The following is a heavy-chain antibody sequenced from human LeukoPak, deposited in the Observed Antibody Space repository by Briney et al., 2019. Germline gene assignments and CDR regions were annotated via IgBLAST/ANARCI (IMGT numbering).Heavy chain of an antibody. CDR2: IDWDDDK. CDR3: ARTHYYGSGSSHFDF. J-gene: IGHJ4*02. V-gene: IGHV2-70*04. D-gene: IGHD3-10*01. Sequence: SGPTPVNPTQTLTLTCTFSGFSLSTTGMRVSWIRQPPGKALEWLARIDWDDDKFYTTSLKTRLTISKDTSKNQVVLTMTDMDPVDTATYYCARTHYYGSGSSHFDFWGQGTLVTVSS. CDR1: GFSLSTTGMR.